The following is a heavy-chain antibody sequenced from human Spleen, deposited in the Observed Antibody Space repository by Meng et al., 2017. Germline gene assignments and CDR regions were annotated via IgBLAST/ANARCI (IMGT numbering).Heavy chain of an antibody. V-gene: IGHV1-2*06. CDR1: GYNFPDYY. CDR3: ARGGGDTYGYYFDY. J-gene: IGHJ4*02. CDR2: INPKSGDT. D-gene: IGHD5-18*01. Sequence: AAAKVSCKPSGYNFPDYYIHWVRRAPGQGREGMGRINPKSGDTHYAQKSQARVTMTGDTSISTAYMELRSLRSDDTAVYYCARGGGDTYGYYFDYWGQGTLVTVSS.